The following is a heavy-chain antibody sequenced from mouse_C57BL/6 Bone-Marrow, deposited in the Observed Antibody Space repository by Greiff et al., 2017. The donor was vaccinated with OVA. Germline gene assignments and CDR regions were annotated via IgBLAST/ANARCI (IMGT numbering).Heavy chain of an antibody. Sequence: EVKLVESGGGLVQPKGSLKLSCAASGFSFNTYAMNWVRQAPGKGVEWVARIRSKSNNYATYYADSVKDRFTISRDDSESMLYLQMNNLKTEDTAMYYCVRHVRYYGSSDYWGQGTTLTVSS. J-gene: IGHJ2*01. CDR2: IRSKSNNYAT. V-gene: IGHV10-1*01. D-gene: IGHD1-1*01. CDR3: VRHVRYYGSSDY. CDR1: GFSFNTYA.